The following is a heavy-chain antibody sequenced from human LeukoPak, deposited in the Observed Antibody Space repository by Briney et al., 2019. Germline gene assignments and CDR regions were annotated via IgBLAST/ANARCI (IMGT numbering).Heavy chain of an antibody. Sequence: PGGFLRLSCAASGFTFSAYAMNWVRQAPGEGLEWLSAMTGISGSTYYADSVKGRFTISRDTSKNTLYLEMNSLRVEDTAIYYCAKDPGDGDYFFFYYMDFWGKGTTVTVSS. CDR2: MTGISGST. CDR3: AKDPGDGDYFFFYYMDF. CDR1: GFTFSAYA. D-gene: IGHD4-17*01. V-gene: IGHV3-23*01. J-gene: IGHJ6*03.